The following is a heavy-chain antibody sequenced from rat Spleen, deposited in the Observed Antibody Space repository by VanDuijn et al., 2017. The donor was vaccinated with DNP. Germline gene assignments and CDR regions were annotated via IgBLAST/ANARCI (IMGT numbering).Heavy chain of an antibody. D-gene: IGHD1-7*01. CDR3: ATSSYFGYDYGFAY. V-gene: IGHV5-27*01. Sequence: EVQLVESGGDLVQPGRSLKLSCAASGFTFSDYYMAWVRQAPTKGLEWVAYITTSGGGTYYRHSVKGRFTISRDNANHTLYLQMDSLRSEDTATYYCATSSYFGYDYGFAYWGQGVMVTVSS. CDR1: GFTFSDYY. CDR2: ITTSGGGT. J-gene: IGHJ2*01.